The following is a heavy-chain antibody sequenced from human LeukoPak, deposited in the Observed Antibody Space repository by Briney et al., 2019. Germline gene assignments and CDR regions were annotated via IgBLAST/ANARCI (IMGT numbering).Heavy chain of an antibody. CDR2: ISSSGSTV. CDR1: GFAFSSNE. J-gene: IGHJ4*02. Sequence: GGSLRLSCAASGFAFSSNEMNWVRQAPGKGLEWVSFISSSGSTVYYADSVKGRFTISRDNAKNSLYLQMNSLRAEDTAVYYCARDWSYYFDYWGQGNLVTVSS. D-gene: IGHD1-26*01. CDR3: ARDWSYYFDY. V-gene: IGHV3-48*03.